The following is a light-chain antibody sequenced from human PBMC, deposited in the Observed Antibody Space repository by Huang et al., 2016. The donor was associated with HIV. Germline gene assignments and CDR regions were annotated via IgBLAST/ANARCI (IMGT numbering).Light chain of an antibody. J-gene: IGKJ1*01. CDR3: MQSILSST. CDR1: QSLLHTDGKTY. V-gene: IGKV2D-29*02. CDR2: EGC. Sequence: DIVMTQTPLSLSVTPGQPASISCKSSQSLLHTDGKTYLYWYLQKPGQSPQLLSEEGCNRFTGVTGRCSGSVAGSDFTLKISRVEAEDVGIYYCMQSILSSTFGQGTKVEIK.